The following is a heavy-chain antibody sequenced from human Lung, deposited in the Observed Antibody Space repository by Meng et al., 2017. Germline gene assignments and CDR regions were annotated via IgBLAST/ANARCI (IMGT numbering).Heavy chain of an antibody. Sequence: EVELGGSGGGLVQPGGALRLACAGSGFSFSSYAMRWVRRAPGKGLEWLAALSGGGFPTYYADSVKGRFTISRHNSKNTLYLQVNSLRAEDTALYYCAKYSYGLGDYFDYWGQGALVTVSS. V-gene: IGHV3-23*04. J-gene: IGHJ4*02. CDR1: GFSFSSYA. CDR3: AKYSYGLGDYFDY. D-gene: IGHD3-10*01. CDR2: LSGGGFPT.